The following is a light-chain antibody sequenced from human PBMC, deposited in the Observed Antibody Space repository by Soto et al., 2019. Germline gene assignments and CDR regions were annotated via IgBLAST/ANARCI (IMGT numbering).Light chain of an antibody. CDR2: SAS. J-gene: IGKJ1*01. CDR1: ERISNN. V-gene: IGKV3D-15*01. Sequence: EIVMTHSPVTLSVSPGEMATLSCRASERISNNLAWYQQKPGQAPRLLIYSASTRATGIPARFIGSGSATEFTLTISSLQSEDFAVYYCQQYSNWLTWTFGQGTKVDIK. CDR3: QQYSNWLTWT.